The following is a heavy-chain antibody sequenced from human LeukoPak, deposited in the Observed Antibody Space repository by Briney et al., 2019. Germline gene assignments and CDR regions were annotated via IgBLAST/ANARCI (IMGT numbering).Heavy chain of an antibody. CDR2: IYDSGST. V-gene: IGHV4-39*07. Sequence: PSETLSLTCTVSGGSIRSSYYYWGWIRQPPGKGLEWIGSIYDSGSTYYNPSLKSRVTISVDTSKNQFSLKLSSVTAADTAVYYCALDDDYSNYWGQGTLVTVSS. CDR1: GGSIRSSYYY. CDR3: ALDDDYSNY. D-gene: IGHD4-11*01. J-gene: IGHJ4*02.